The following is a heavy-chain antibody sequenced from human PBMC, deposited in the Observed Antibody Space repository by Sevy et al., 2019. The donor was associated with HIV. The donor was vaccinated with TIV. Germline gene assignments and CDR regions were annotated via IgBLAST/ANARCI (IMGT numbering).Heavy chain of an antibody. J-gene: IGHJ3*02. V-gene: IGHV3-23*01. CDR2: VSVSGGKT. Sequence: GGSLRLSCAASGFTFSNYALSWVRQAPGKGLEWVSAVSVSGGKTYYADSVKGQFTISRDTSNNTLFRHMNSLRAEDTAVYYCATHRRRDGYSYGAFDIWGQGTMVTVSS. D-gene: IGHD4-4*01. CDR3: ATHRRRDGYSYGAFDI. CDR1: GFTFSNYA.